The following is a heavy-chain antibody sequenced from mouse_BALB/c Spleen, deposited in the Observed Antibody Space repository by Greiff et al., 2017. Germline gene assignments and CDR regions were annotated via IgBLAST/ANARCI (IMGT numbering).Heavy chain of an antibody. D-gene: IGHD1-1*01. CDR1: GFTFSSYY. CDR3: ARKPDGSSYGYFDV. J-gene: IGHJ1*01. Sequence: EVHLVESGGGLVKPGGSLKLSCAASGFTFSSYYMSWVRQTPEKRLELVAAINSNGGSTYYPDTVKGRFTISRDNAKNTLYLQMSSLKSEDTALYYCARKPDGSSYGYFDVWGAGTTVTVSS. CDR2: INSNGGST. V-gene: IGHV5-6-2*01.